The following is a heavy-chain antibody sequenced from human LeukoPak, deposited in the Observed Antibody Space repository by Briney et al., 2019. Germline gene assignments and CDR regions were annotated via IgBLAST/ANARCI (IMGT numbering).Heavy chain of an antibody. CDR1: GYTFSGYY. CDR2: VNPNSGGT. J-gene: IGHJ4*02. D-gene: IGHD2-2*01. V-gene: IGHV1-2*06. CDR3: LYSYCSSTSCYSYFDY. Sequence: ASVKVSCKASGYTFSGYYMHWVRQAPGHGHEWMGRVNPNSGGTNYAQKFQGRVTMTRDTSISTAYMELSRLRSDDTAVYYCLYSYCSSTSCYSYFDYWGQGTLVTVSS.